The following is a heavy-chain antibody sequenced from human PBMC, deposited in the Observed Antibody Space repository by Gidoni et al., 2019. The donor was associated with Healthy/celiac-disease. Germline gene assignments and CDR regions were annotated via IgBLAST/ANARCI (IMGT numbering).Heavy chain of an antibody. J-gene: IGHJ4*02. CDR3: ARGRNGRNFDY. V-gene: IGHV4-34*01. CDR1: GGSFSGYY. CDR2: INHSGIT. Sequence: QVQLQQWGAGLLKPSETLSITCAVYGGSFSGYYWSWIRQPPGKGLEWIGEINHSGITNYNPSLKSRVTISVYTSKNQFSLKLSSVTAADTAVYYCARGRNGRNFDYWGQGTLVTVSS.